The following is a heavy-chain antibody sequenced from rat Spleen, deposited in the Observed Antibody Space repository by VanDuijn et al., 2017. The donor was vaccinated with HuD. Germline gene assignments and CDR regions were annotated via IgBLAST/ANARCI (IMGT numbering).Heavy chain of an antibody. V-gene: IGHV5-29*01. CDR2: ISYDGSSS. D-gene: IGHD4-3*01. CDR3: TRRFDFDY. Sequence: EVQLVESDGGLVQPGRSLKLSCAASGFTFSDYNMAWARQAPTKGLDWVATISYDGSSSYYRDSVKGRFTISRDNAKSTLFLQMDSLRSEDTATYYCTRRFDFDYWGQGVMVTVSS. CDR1: GFTFSDYN. J-gene: IGHJ2*01.